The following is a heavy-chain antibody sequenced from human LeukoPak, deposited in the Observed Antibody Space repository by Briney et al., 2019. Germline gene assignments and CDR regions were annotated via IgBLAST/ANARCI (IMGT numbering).Heavy chain of an antibody. CDR3: ARSLSSFGGDYVLHFDY. CDR1: GFTVSSNY. J-gene: IGHJ4*02. Sequence: GGSLRLSCAASGFTVSSNYMSWVRQAPGKGLEWVSVIYSGGSTYYADSVKGRFTISRDNSKNTLYLQMNSLRAEDTAVYYCARSLSSFGGDYVLHFDYWGQGTLVTVSS. D-gene: IGHD4-17*01. V-gene: IGHV3-53*01. CDR2: IYSGGST.